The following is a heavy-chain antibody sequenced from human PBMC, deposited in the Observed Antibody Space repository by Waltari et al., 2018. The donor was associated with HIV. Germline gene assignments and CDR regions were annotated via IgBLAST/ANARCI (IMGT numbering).Heavy chain of an antibody. D-gene: IGHD6-19*01. CDR2: INPKSDGT. CDR3: ARDRIAVTGSYYYGMDV. Sequence: QVQLVQSGAEVKKPGASVKVSCKASGYTFTVSYMHWVRQAPGQGLAWMGWINPKSDGTNYAQKFQGRVTMTRDTSTSTAYMELSRLRSDDTALYYCARDRIAVTGSYYYGMDVWGQGTTVTVSS. J-gene: IGHJ6*02. V-gene: IGHV1-2*02. CDR1: GYTFTVSY.